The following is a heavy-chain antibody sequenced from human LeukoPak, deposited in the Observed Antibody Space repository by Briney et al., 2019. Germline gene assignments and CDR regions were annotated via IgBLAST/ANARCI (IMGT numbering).Heavy chain of an antibody. CDR3: AKLSSGWYRAFFDY. V-gene: IGHV3-23*01. J-gene: IGHJ4*02. CDR1: GFNFNDYP. Sequence: GGSLRLSCAASGFNFNDYPMSWVRQTPGKGLEWVSAITSSGETTYYADSVKGRFTISRDNSKNTLYLQMNSLRAEDTAVYYCAKLSSGWYRAFFDYWGQGTLVTVSS. CDR2: ITSSGETT. D-gene: IGHD6-19*01.